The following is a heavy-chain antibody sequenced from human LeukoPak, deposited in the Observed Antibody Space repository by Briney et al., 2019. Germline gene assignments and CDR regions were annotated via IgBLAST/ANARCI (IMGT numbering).Heavy chain of an antibody. CDR3: ARSHGYKMFDY. Sequence: SETLSLTCSVSGGSISSYYWSWIRQPPGKGLEWIGYIYYSGRTNYNPSLKSRVTISVDTSKNQFSLKLSSVTAADTAVYYCARSHGYKMFDYWGQGTLVTVSS. D-gene: IGHD5-24*01. J-gene: IGHJ4*02. CDR2: IYYSGRT. V-gene: IGHV4-59*01. CDR1: GGSISSYY.